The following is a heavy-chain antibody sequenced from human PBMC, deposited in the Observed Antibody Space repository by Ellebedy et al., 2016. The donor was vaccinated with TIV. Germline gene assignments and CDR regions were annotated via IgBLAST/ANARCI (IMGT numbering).Heavy chain of an antibody. V-gene: IGHV3-7*01. Sequence: GESLKISCAASGFSFSTYWMSWVRQAPGKGLECVANIKEDESEKYDVGSFRGRFTISRDNAKKSLYLQMNSLRAEDTAIYYCARVRVDRGLYGIDVWGQGTTVIVSS. J-gene: IGHJ6*02. D-gene: IGHD3-22*01. CDR2: IKEDESEK. CDR3: ARVRVDRGLYGIDV. CDR1: GFSFSTYW.